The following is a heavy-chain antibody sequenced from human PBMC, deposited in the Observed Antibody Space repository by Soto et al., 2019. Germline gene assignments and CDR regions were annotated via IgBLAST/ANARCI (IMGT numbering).Heavy chain of an antibody. CDR3: ARGITIFGVVPG. J-gene: IGHJ4*02. CDR2: MNPNSGNT. D-gene: IGHD3-3*01. Sequence: QVQLVQSGAEVKKPGASVKVACKASGYTITSYDINWVRQATGQGLEWMGWMNPNSGNTGYAQKFQGRVTMTRNTSISTAYMELSSLRSEDTAVYYCARGITIFGVVPGWGQGTLVTVSS. V-gene: IGHV1-8*01. CDR1: GYTITSYD.